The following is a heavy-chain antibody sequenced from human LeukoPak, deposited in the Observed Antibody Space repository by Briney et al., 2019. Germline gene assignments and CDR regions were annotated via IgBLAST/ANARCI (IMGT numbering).Heavy chain of an antibody. V-gene: IGHV3-23*01. Sequence: GGSLRLSCAASEFIFSSYGMSWVRQAPGKGLEWVSAISASGGGTYYADSVKGRFTISRDNSRNTLYLLMNSLRAEDTATYYCAKEVTPGALLYGPFDYWGQGTLVTVSS. CDR1: EFIFSSYG. J-gene: IGHJ4*02. CDR3: AKEVTPGALLYGPFDY. D-gene: IGHD4-23*01. CDR2: ISASGGGT.